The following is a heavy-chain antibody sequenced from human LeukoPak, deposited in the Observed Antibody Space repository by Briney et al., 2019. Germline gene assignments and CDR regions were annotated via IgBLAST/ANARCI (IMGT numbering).Heavy chain of an antibody. D-gene: IGHD3-22*01. CDR3: AKAIAYFDSRGSPQGAFDY. V-gene: IGHV3-7*05. Sequence: GGSLRLSCVASGFTFSFYWMAWVRQAPGKGLEWVANIKQDGSEKYYVDSARGRFTISRDNAKNSLYLQMNSLRAEDTALYYCAKAIAYFDSRGSPQGAFDYWGQGTLVAVSS. CDR1: GFTFSFYW. CDR2: IKQDGSEK. J-gene: IGHJ4*02.